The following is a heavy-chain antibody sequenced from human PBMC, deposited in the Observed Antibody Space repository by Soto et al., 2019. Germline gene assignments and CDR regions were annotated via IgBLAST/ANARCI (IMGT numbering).Heavy chain of an antibody. CDR3: ARDLFGYSGPPRGP. D-gene: IGHD5-12*01. V-gene: IGHV3-21*01. J-gene: IGHJ5*02. CDR2: ISSSSSYI. CDR1: GVTFSSYI. Sequence: GGSMILCWASSGVTFSSYIMNLIRPAPGKGLEWVSSISSSSSYIYYADSVKGRFTISRDNAKNSLYLQMNSLRAEDTAVYYCARDLFGYSGPPRGPRGQGTLVTVSS.